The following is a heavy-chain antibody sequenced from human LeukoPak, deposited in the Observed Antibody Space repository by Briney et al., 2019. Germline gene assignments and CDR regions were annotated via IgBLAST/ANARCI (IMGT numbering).Heavy chain of an antibody. D-gene: IGHD3-9*01. J-gene: IGHJ4*02. Sequence: GRSLRLSCAASGFTFDDYAMHWIRQAPGKGLEWVSGISWNSGSIGYADSVKGRFTISRDNAKNSLYLQMNSLRAEDTALYYCVQDMYFDSKGLFDYWGQGTLVTVSS. CDR3: VQDMYFDSKGLFDY. CDR1: GFTFDDYA. V-gene: IGHV3-9*01. CDR2: ISWNSGSI.